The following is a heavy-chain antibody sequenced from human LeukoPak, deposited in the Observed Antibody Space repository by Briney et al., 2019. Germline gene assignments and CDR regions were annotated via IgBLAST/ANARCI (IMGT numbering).Heavy chain of an antibody. V-gene: IGHV3-23*01. D-gene: IGHD2-2*01. J-gene: IGHJ4*02. CDR1: GFTVSSNY. CDR2: ISGSGGST. Sequence: GGSLRLSCAASGFTVSSNYMSWVRQAPGKGLEWVSAISGSGGSTYYADSVKGRFTISRDNSKNTLYLQMNSLRAEDTAVYYCAKDRYCSSTSCLFDYWGQGTLVTVSS. CDR3: AKDRYCSSTSCLFDY.